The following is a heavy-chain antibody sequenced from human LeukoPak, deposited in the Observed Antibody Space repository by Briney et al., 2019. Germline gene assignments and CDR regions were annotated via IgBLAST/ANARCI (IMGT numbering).Heavy chain of an antibody. CDR1: AFSATSYA. D-gene: IGHD1-26*01. Sequence: GRSLRTSCAPAAFSATSYATGCVRHVPGGGIEWDSAFSGSGGSTYYAASVKGRFTISRDNSKNTLYLQMNSLRAEDTAVYYCAKDLQKWELRGYFDSWGQGTLVTVSS. J-gene: IGHJ4*02. CDR3: AKDLQKWELRGYFDS. CDR2: FSGSGGST. V-gene: IGHV3-23*01.